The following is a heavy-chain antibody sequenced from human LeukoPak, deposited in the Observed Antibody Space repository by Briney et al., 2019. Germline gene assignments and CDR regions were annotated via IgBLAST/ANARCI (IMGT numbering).Heavy chain of an antibody. CDR3: ARDLSGSYYSFDY. CDR2: IPYDGNNK. D-gene: IGHD1-26*01. CDR1: RFTFSIYA. J-gene: IGHJ4*02. V-gene: IGHV3-30-3*01. Sequence: PGGSLRLSCAASRFTFSIYAMHWVRQAPGKGLEWVAVIPYDGNNKYYADSVQGRFTISRDNSKNTLYLELNSLRAEDTAVYYCARDLSGSYYSFDYWGQGTLVTVSS.